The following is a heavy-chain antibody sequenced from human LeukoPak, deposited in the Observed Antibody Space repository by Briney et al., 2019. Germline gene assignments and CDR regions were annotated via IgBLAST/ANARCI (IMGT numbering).Heavy chain of an antibody. CDR2: INHSGST. CDR1: GGSISSGGYY. Sequence: PSQTLSLTCTVSGGSISSGGYYWSWIRQPPGTGLEWIGEINHSGSTNYNPSLKSRVTISVDTSKNQFSLKLSSVTAADTAVYYCASKNPFTERTYGMDVWGQGTTVTVSS. CDR3: ASKNPFTERTYGMDV. V-gene: IGHV4-39*01. J-gene: IGHJ6*02. D-gene: IGHD1-1*01.